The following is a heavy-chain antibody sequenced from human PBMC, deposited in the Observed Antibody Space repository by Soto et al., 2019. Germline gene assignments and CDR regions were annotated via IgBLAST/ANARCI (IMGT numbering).Heavy chain of an antibody. CDR3: ASVLELHYYYGMDV. Sequence: QVQLVQSGAEVKKPGSSVKVSCKASGGTFSSYAISWVRQAPGQGLEWMGGIIPIFGTANYAQKFQGRGTITADESTSTAYMELISLRSEDTAVYYCASVLELHYYYGMDVWGQGTTVTVSS. V-gene: IGHV1-69*12. J-gene: IGHJ6*02. CDR2: IIPIFGTA. CDR1: GGTFSSYA. D-gene: IGHD1-7*01.